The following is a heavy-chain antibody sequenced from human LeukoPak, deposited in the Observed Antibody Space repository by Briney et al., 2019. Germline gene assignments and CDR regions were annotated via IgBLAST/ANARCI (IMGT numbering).Heavy chain of an antibody. CDR2: IYYSGST. CDR3: AGVSWFPGTSYYYMDV. CDR1: GGSISSYY. Sequence: SETLSLTCTVSGGSISSYYWSWIRQPPGKGLEWIWYIYYSGSTNYNPSLKSRVTISVDTSKTQFSLKLSSVTAAATAVYYCAGVSWFPGTSYYYMDVWGKGTTVTVSS. D-gene: IGHD1-1*01. J-gene: IGHJ6*03. V-gene: IGHV4-59*01.